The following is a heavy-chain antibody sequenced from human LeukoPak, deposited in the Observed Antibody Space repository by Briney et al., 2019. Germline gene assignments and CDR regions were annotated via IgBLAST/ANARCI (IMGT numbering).Heavy chain of an antibody. D-gene: IGHD6-13*01. CDR2: IYPGDSGT. V-gene: IGHV5-51*01. J-gene: IGHJ4*02. Sequence: GESLKISCKGSGYSFTSYWIGWVRQRPGKGLEWMGIIYPGDSGTRYSPSFQGQVTISVDRSINTAYLQWNTLKASDTAMYFCARTTSSWNLYFDFWGQGALVTVSS. CDR1: GYSFTSYW. CDR3: ARTTSSWNLYFDF.